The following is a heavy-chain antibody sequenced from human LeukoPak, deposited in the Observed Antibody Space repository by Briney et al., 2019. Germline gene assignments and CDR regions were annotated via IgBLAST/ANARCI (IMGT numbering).Heavy chain of an antibody. J-gene: IGHJ4*02. CDR2: FDPEDGET. D-gene: IGHD1-26*01. CDR3: ATGESGGSYYPGDY. Sequence: ASVKVSCKVSGYTLTELSMHWVRQAPGKGLEWMGGFDPEDGETIYAQKFQGRVTMTEDTSTDTAYMELSSLRSEDTAVYYCATGESGGSYYPGDYWGQGTLVTVSS. V-gene: IGHV1-24*01. CDR1: GYTLTELS.